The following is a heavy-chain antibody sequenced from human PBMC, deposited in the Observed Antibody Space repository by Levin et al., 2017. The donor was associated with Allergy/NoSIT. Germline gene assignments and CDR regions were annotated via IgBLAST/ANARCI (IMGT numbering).Heavy chain of an antibody. CDR2: IKHDGSRE. CDR1: GLMFSSHS. D-gene: IGHD3-9*01. J-gene: IGHJ4*02. Sequence: PPGGSLRLSCAASGLMFSSHSMDWVRQAPGSGLEWVATIKHDGSREFYMDSVKGRFTISRDNAKNSLYLQMDSLRVEDTAVYYCATDLKVYWGQGTLVTVSS. CDR3: ATDLKVY. V-gene: IGHV3-7*04.